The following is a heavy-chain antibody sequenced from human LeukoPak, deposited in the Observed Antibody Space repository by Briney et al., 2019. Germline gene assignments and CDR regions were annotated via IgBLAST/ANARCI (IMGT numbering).Heavy chain of an antibody. V-gene: IGHV4-34*01. CDR2: INHSGST. CDR1: GGSFSGYY. D-gene: IGHD1-26*01. CDR3: ARQLGATRFDY. Sequence: KSSETLSLTCAVYGGSFSGYYWSWIRQPPGKGLEWIGEINHSGSTNYNPSLKSRVTISVDTSKNQFSLKLSSVTAADTAVYYCARQLGATRFDYWGQGTLVTVSS. J-gene: IGHJ4*02.